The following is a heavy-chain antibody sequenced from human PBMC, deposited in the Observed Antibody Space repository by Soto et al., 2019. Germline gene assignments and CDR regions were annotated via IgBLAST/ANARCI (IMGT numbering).Heavy chain of an antibody. V-gene: IGHV4-59*01. J-gene: IGHJ4*02. Sequence: SETLSLTCTVSGGSIGSYYCSWIRQPPGKGLEWIGYIYYSGSTNYNPSLKSRVTISVDTSKNQFSLKLTSVTAADTAVYYCARGSNWNDYFDCWGQGTLVTVSS. CDR1: GGSIGSYY. D-gene: IGHD1-20*01. CDR2: IYYSGST. CDR3: ARGSNWNDYFDC.